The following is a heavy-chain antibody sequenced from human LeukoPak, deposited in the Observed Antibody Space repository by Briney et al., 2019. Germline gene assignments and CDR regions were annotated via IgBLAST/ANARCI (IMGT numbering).Heavy chain of an antibody. CDR3: ARGAYSGSYSFDY. D-gene: IGHD1-26*01. Sequence: ASVKVSCKASGGTFSSYAISWVRQAPGQRLEWMGWISAYNGNTHYAQKVQGRVTMTTDTSTSTAYMELRSLRSDDTAVYYCARGAYSGSYSFDYWGQGTLVTVSS. CDR1: GGTFSSYA. J-gene: IGHJ4*02. V-gene: IGHV1-18*01. CDR2: ISAYNGNT.